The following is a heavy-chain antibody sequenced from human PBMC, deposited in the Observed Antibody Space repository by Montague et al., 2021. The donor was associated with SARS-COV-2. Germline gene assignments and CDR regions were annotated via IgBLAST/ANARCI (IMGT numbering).Heavy chain of an antibody. D-gene: IGHD3-9*01. J-gene: IGHJ6*02. Sequence: PALVKPTQTLTLTCTFSGFSLSTSGMCVSWIRQPPGKALEWLARSDWDDDKYYSTSLKTRLTISKDTAKNQVVLTMTNMDPVGTATYYCARRTYDILTGYDDGMDVWGQGTTVTVSS. CDR2: SDWDDDK. CDR1: GFSLSTSGMC. CDR3: ARRTYDILTGYDDGMDV. V-gene: IGHV2-70*11.